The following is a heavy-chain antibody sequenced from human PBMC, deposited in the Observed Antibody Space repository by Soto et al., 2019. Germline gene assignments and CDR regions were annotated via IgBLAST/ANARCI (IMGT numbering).Heavy chain of an antibody. V-gene: IGHV4-30-4*01. D-gene: IGHD3-9*01. CDR1: GGSISSGDYF. CDR3: ARGLVIRPYYYHGMDV. CDR2: ISSIGST. Sequence: QVQLQESGPGLVKPSQTLSLTCTVSGGSISSGDYFLSWIRQSPGKGLEWIGYISSIGSTYYNPSLKSRVSVSRDTSKNQFSLKLSSVTTTDTAVYYCARGLVIRPYYYHGMDVWGQGTTVTVSS. J-gene: IGHJ6*02.